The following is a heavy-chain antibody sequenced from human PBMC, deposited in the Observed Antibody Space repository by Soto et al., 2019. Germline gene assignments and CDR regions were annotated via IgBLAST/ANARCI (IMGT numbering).Heavy chain of an antibody. V-gene: IGHV4-39*01. CDR1: YGSISVINVF. CDR3: ARTTGRHLDX. D-gene: IGHD4-4*01. Sequence: PSETLSLTFTVSYGSISVINVFWGWVRQPPGKGMEWIGNIEYSGTAYFNPSLGTRVTFPVDTSKNQFSLTLYCVTAADTAVYYCARTTGRHLDXWGQGILVTVSX. CDR2: IEYSGTA. J-gene: IGHJ4*02.